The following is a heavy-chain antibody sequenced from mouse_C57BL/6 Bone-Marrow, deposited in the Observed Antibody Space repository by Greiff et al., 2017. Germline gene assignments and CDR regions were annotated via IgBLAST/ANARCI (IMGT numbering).Heavy chain of an antibody. CDR1: GYAFTNYL. Sequence: VQLQQSGAELVRPGTSVKVSCKASGYAFTNYLIEWVKQRPGQGLEWIGVINPGSGGTNYNEKFKGKATLTVDKSSSTAYMQRSSLTSEYAAVYFCARYYGRVYAMDYWGQGTSVTVSS. CDR3: ARYYGRVYAMDY. V-gene: IGHV1-54*01. D-gene: IGHD1-1*01. J-gene: IGHJ4*01. CDR2: INPGSGGT.